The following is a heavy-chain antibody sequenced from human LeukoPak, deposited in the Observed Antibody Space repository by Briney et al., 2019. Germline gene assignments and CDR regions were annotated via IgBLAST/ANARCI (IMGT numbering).Heavy chain of an antibody. CDR3: ARDFPWELKGSYYFDY. CDR2: ITAYNGNT. Sequence: ASVKVSCKASGYTFTGYYMHWVRQAPGQGLEWMGWITAYNGNTNYAQKLQGRVTMTTDTSTSTAYMELRSLRSDDTAVYYCARDFPWELKGSYYFDYWGQGTLVTVSS. CDR1: GYTFTGYY. D-gene: IGHD1-26*01. J-gene: IGHJ4*02. V-gene: IGHV1-18*04.